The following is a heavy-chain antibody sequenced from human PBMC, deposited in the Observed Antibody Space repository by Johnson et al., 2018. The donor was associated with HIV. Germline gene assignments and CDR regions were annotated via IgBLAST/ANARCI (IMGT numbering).Heavy chain of an antibody. CDR3: ARAKDAAYPYDAFDV. Sequence: QVQLVESGGGLVQPGRSLRLSCAASGFTFSSYAMHWVRQAPGKGLEWVSVIWYDGSTKHYAASVKGRFTISRDNSKNSLYLQMDSLRAEDTAMYYCARAKDAAYPYDAFDVWGHGTMVIVSA. D-gene: IGHD2-15*01. V-gene: IGHV3-33*08. CDR2: IWYDGSTK. CDR1: GFTFSSYA. J-gene: IGHJ3*01.